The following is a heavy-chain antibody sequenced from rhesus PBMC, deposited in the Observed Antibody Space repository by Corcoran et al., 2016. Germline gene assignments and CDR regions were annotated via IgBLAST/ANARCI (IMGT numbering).Heavy chain of an antibody. D-gene: IGHD6-13*01. V-gene: IGHV3-11*01. Sequence: EVQLAESGGGLVQPGGSLRLSCAASGVTVSSYWMSWVRQAPGKGLEWLSDIYGTTMLFVDSVKGRFTFSRDNAKNSLYLQMNSLRAEDTAVYYCTRRYSSWSGAEYFEFWGQGALVTVSS. CDR2: IYGTTM. CDR1: GVTVSSYW. CDR3: TRRYSSWSGAEYFEF. J-gene: IGHJ1*01.